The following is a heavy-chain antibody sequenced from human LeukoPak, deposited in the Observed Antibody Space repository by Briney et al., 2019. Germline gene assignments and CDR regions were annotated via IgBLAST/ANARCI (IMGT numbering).Heavy chain of an antibody. CDR2: ISAYNGNT. D-gene: IGHD3-22*01. V-gene: IGHV1-18*01. Sequence: ASVKVSCKASGYTFTSYGISWVRQAPGQGLEWMGWISAYNGNTNYAQKLQGRVTMTTDTSTSTAYMELRSLRSDDTAVYYCARDFQYYDSSGYKTAPFDIWGQGTMVTVSS. CDR3: ARDFQYYDSSGYKTAPFDI. CDR1: GYTFTSYG. J-gene: IGHJ3*02.